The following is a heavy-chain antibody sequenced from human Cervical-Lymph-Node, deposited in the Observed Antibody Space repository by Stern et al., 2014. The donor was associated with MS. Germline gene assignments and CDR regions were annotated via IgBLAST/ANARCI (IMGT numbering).Heavy chain of an antibody. Sequence: VQLVESGGGVVQPGRSLRLSCAASGFTFSSYGMHWVRQAPGKGLEWVAVIWYDGSNKYYADSVKGRFTISRDNSKNTLYLQMNSLRAEDTAVYYCARPRADISYYYGMDVWGQGTTVTVSS. CDR1: GFTFSSYG. CDR3: ARPRADISYYYGMDV. J-gene: IGHJ6*02. V-gene: IGHV3-33*01. CDR2: IWYDGSNK.